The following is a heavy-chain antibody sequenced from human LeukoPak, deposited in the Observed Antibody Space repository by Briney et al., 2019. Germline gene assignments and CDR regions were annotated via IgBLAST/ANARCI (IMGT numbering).Heavy chain of an antibody. V-gene: IGHV3-30*18. CDR1: GFTFSSYG. J-gene: IGHJ4*02. D-gene: IGHD4-23*01. Sequence: GGSLRLSCAASGFTFSSYGIHWVRQASGKGLEWVAVISYDGSNKYCADSLKGRFTISRDNSKNTLYLQMNSLRAEDTAVYYCAKDITRYGGNAVDYWGQGTLVTVSS. CDR2: ISYDGSNK. CDR3: AKDITRYGGNAVDY.